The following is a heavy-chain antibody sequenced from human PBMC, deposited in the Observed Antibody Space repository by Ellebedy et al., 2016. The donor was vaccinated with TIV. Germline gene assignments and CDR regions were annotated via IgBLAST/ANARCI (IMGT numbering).Heavy chain of an antibody. V-gene: IGHV4-34*01. J-gene: IGHJ4*02. Sequence: MPGGSLRPSCAVYDASFSDYYSCWIRQFPGKGLEWIGEVHHSGSTIYSPSLRSRVTISVDTSKSQFSLNLNSVTAADTAVYYCARGVTDQNWGQGILVTVSS. CDR1: DASFSDYY. CDR3: ARGVTDQN. D-gene: IGHD2-21*02. CDR2: VHHSGST.